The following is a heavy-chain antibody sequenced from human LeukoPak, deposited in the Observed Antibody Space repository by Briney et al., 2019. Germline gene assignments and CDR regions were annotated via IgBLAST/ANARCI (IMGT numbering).Heavy chain of an antibody. CDR1: GYTFSAYY. CDR3: ATVTEPSCFQTGCYGSGAIDS. CDR2: INHNSGGT. V-gene: IGHV1-2*02. J-gene: IGHJ4*02. D-gene: IGHD2-2*01. Sequence: GASVKVSCKASGYTFSAYYMHWVRQAPGQGLEWMGWINHNSGGTNYGQKFQGRVTMTRDTSINTTYMELSNLRSDDSAFYYCATVTEPSCFQTGCYGSGAIDSWGQRTLVTVSS.